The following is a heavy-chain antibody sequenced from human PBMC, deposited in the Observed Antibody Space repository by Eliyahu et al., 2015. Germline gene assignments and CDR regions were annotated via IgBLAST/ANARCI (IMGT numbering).Heavy chain of an antibody. CDR3: SRDGGRIAFGGVAPYYFDY. Sequence: EVQLVESGGGLVQPGRSLXLSCTASGFTFDDXVLTWVRQAPGTGXEWVXFIRSKAYGGTTEYAASVKGRFTISRDDSESIAYLQMNSLKTEDTAVYYCSRDGGRIAFGGVAPYYFDYWGQGTLVTVSS. CDR1: GFTFDDXV. V-gene: IGHV3-49*04. D-gene: IGHD3-16*01. CDR2: IRSKAYGGTT. J-gene: IGHJ4*02.